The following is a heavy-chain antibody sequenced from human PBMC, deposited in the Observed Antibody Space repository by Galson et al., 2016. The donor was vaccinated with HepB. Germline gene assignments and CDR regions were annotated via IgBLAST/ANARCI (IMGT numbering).Heavy chain of an antibody. CDR1: GFNFSIYA. J-gene: IGHJ5*02. V-gene: IGHV3-23*01. CDR3: ARDTYGAFDP. D-gene: IGHD2-8*01. CDR2: ISPRGTDT. Sequence: SLRLSCAASGFNFSIYAMAWVRQAPGKGLQWVSAISPRGTDTYYADSVMGRFSISRDNSKTTVYLQTDSLRAEDTAVYYCARDTYGAFDPWGQGALVTVSS.